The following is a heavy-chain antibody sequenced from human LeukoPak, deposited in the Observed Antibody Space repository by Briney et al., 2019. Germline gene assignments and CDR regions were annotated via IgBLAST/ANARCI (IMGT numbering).Heavy chain of an antibody. CDR3: ARDLAGDCSGGSCYAHDAFDI. CDR1: GFTFSSYA. Sequence: GGSLRLSCAASGFTFSSYAMHWVRQAPGKGLEYVSAISSNGGSTYYANSVKGRFTISRDNSKNTLYLQMNSLRAEDTAVYYCARDLAGDCSGGSCYAHDAFDIWGQGTMVTVSS. J-gene: IGHJ3*02. D-gene: IGHD2-15*01. V-gene: IGHV3-64*01. CDR2: ISSNGGST.